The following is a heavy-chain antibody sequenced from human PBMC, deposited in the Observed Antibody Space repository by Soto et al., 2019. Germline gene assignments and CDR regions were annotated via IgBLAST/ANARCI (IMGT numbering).Heavy chain of an antibody. V-gene: IGHV4-31*03. CDR1: GGSISSGGYY. CDR2: IYYSGST. D-gene: IGHD5-12*01. Sequence: SETLSLTCTVSGGSISSGGYYWSWIRQHPGKGLEWIGYIYYSGSTYYNPSLKSRVTISVDTSKHQFSLKLSSVTAEGTAVYYCARRTRRDGYNFFDYWGQGTLVTVSS. CDR3: ARRTRRDGYNFFDY. J-gene: IGHJ4*02.